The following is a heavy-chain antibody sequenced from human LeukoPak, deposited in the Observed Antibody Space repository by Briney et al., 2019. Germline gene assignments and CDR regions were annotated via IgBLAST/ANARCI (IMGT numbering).Heavy chain of an antibody. V-gene: IGHV4-34*01. CDR1: GGSFSGYY. J-gene: IGHJ6*02. CDR2: FNHSGST. D-gene: IGHD2-2*01. CDR3: ARGLYCSSTSCLPYGMDV. Sequence: SETLSLTCAVYGGSFSGYYWSGFRKPPGKGRKGMGEFNHSGSTNYNPSLKSRVTISVDTSKNQFSLKLSSVTAADTAVYYCARGLYCSSTSCLPYGMDVWGQGTTVTVSS.